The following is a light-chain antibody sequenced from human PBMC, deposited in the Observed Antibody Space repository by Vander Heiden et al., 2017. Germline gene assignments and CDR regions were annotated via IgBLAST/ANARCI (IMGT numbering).Light chain of an antibody. CDR2: GAS. CDR1: QSVSSSY. Sequence: EIVLTQSPGTLPLALGERATLPCRASQSVSSSYLAWYQQKPGQAPRLLIYGASSRATGIPDRFSGSGSGTDFTLTISRLEPEDFAVYYCQQCGSSPQTFGQGTKVEIK. J-gene: IGKJ1*01. V-gene: IGKV3-20*01. CDR3: QQCGSSPQT.